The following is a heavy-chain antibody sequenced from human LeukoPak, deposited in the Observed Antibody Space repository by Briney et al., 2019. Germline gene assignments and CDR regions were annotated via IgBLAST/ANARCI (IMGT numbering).Heavy chain of an antibody. Sequence: SVTVSCTASGGTFSSYAISWVRQAPGQGLEWMGGIIPIFGTANYAQKFQGRVTITADESTSTAYMELSSLRPEDTAVYYCARVYYYDSSGYSFDYWGQGTLVTVSS. CDR3: ARVYYYDSSGYSFDY. CDR1: GGTFSSYA. D-gene: IGHD3-22*01. CDR2: IIPIFGTA. V-gene: IGHV1-69*13. J-gene: IGHJ4*02.